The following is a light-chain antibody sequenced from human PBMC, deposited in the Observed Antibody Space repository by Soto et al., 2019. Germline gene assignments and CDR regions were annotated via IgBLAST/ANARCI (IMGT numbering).Light chain of an antibody. Sequence: QSVLTQSPSASASLGASVKLTCTLSSGHSSYAIAWHQQQPEKGPRYLMKVNSDGSHSKGDGIPDRFSGSSSGAERYLTISSLQSEDEADYYCQTWDSGIAVFGGGTQLTVL. CDR3: QTWDSGIAV. J-gene: IGLJ7*01. CDR1: SGHSSYA. CDR2: VNSDGSH. V-gene: IGLV4-69*01.